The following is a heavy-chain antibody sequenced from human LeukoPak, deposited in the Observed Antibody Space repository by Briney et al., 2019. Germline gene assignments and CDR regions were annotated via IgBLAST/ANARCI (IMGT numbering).Heavy chain of an antibody. V-gene: IGHV4-39*01. Sequence: SETLSLTCTVSGGSTSSSSYYWGWIRQPPGKGLEWIGSLYYSGSTYYNPSLKSRVTISVDTSKNQFSLKLSSVTAADTAVYYCARPSSGSWTFDYWGQGTLVTVSS. J-gene: IGHJ4*02. CDR1: GGSTSSSSYY. D-gene: IGHD3-10*01. CDR2: LYYSGST. CDR3: ARPSSGSWTFDY.